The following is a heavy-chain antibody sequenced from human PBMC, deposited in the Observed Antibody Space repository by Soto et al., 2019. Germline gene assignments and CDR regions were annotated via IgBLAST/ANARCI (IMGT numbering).Heavy chain of an antibody. Sequence: QITLKESGPTLVKPTQTLTLTCTFSGFSLSADGVGVGWIRQPPGKALEWLALIYWDDDKRYRPSLKSRLTINKDTSKTQVVLTMTNMDPVDTATYYCAHAYGGTSWPNDAFDVWGQGTVVTVSS. CDR2: IYWDDDK. J-gene: IGHJ3*01. CDR3: AHAYGGTSWPNDAFDV. D-gene: IGHD2-2*01. CDR1: GFSLSADGVG. V-gene: IGHV2-5*02.